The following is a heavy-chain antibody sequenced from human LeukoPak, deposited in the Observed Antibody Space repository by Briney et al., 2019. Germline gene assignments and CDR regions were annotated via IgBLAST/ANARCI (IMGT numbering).Heavy chain of an antibody. D-gene: IGHD6-13*01. CDR1: GFTFSSYA. J-gene: IGHJ4*02. CDR3: AKRFRPQLVFYVDY. V-gene: IGHV3-23*01. Sequence: GSLRLSCAASGFTFSSYAMSWVRQAPGKGLEWVSAISGSGGSTYYADSVKGRFTISRDNSKNTLYLQMNSLRAEDTAVYYCAKRFRPQLVFYVDYWGQGTLVTVSS. CDR2: ISGSGGST.